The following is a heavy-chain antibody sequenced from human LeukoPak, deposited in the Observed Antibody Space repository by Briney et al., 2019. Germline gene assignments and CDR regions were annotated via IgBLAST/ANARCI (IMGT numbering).Heavy chain of an antibody. J-gene: IGHJ4*02. CDR3: ATGHPIVVVVAARTNGDY. D-gene: IGHD2-15*01. Sequence: GGSLRLSCAASGFTFSSYGMHWVRQAPGKGLEWVAFIRYDGSNKYYADSVKGRFTSSRDNSKNTLYLQMNSLRAEDTAVYYCATGHPIVVVVAARTNGDYWGQGPLVTVSS. CDR2: IRYDGSNK. CDR1: GFTFSSYG. V-gene: IGHV3-30*02.